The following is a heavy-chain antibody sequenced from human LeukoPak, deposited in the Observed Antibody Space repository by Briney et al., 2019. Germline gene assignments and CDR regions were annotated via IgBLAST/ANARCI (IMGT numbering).Heavy chain of an antibody. J-gene: IGHJ3*02. V-gene: IGHV3-30*18. CDR3: AKGVGYDILTGPDAFDI. CDR1: GFTFSSYG. Sequence: GRSLRLSCAASGFTFSSYGMHWVRQAPGKGLEWVAVIPYDGSNKYYADSVKGRFTISRDNSKNTLYLQMNSLRAEDTAVYYCAKGVGYDILTGPDAFDIWGQGTMVTVSS. D-gene: IGHD3-9*01. CDR2: IPYDGSNK.